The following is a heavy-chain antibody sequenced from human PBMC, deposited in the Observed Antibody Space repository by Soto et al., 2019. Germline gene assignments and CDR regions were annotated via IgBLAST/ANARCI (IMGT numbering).Heavy chain of an antibody. CDR1: GGSISSGDYY. Sequence: TLSLTCTVSGGSISSGDYYWRWIREPPGKGLEWIGYIYYSGSTYYNPSLKSRVTISVDTSKNQFSLKLSSVTAAETAVYYCARDGRYYSSGWLGRENGFAFDIWGQGTMVTVPS. J-gene: IGHJ3*02. D-gene: IGHD6-19*01. CDR2: IYYSGST. V-gene: IGHV4-30-4*01. CDR3: ARDGRYYSSGWLGRENGFAFDI.